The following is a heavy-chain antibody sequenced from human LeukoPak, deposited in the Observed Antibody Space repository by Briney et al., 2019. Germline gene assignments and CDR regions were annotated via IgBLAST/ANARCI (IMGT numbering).Heavy chain of an antibody. D-gene: IGHD6-6*01. V-gene: IGHV3-20*04. CDR3: ARDGSSHYYYYMDV. J-gene: IGHJ6*03. Sequence: GGSLRLSCAASGFTFEDYGMSWVRQAPGKGLEWVSGINWNGGSTGYADSVKGRFTISRDNAKNSLYLQMNSLRAEDTALYYCARDGSSHYYYYMDVWGKGTTVTVSS. CDR2: INWNGGST. CDR1: GFTFEDYG.